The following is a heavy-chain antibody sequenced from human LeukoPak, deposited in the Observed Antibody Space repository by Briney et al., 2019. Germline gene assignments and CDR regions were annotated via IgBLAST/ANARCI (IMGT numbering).Heavy chain of an antibody. CDR1: GGSISSGGYY. CDR3: ARDHSYYFGSQTSTLDV. V-gene: IGHV4-31*03. CDR2: IYYSGST. J-gene: IGHJ6*02. Sequence: SETLSLTCTVSGGSISSGGYYWSWIRQHPGKGLEWIGYIYYSGSTYYNPSLKSRVTISVDTSKNQFSLKLSSVTAADTAVYYCARDHSYYFGSQTSTLDVWGQGTAVTVSS. D-gene: IGHD3-10*01.